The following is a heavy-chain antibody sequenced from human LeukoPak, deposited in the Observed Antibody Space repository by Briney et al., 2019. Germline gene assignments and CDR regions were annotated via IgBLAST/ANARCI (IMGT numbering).Heavy chain of an antibody. CDR3: ARAVEATKDS. CDR2: IYPRDGST. V-gene: IGHV1-46*01. CDR1: GYTFTSNY. J-gene: IGHJ4*02. D-gene: IGHD5-24*01. Sequence: GASVKVSCKASGYTFTSNYIHWVRQAPGQGLEWMGMIYPRDGSTSYAQKFQGRVTVTRDTSTSTVHMELSGLRSEDAAVYYCARAVEATKDSWGQGTLVTVSS.